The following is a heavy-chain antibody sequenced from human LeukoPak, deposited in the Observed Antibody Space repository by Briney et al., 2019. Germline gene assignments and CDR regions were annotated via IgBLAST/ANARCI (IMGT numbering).Heavy chain of an antibody. J-gene: IGHJ4*02. V-gene: IGHV1-2*02. CDR3: ARDLYYYASGSYARPYYFDY. D-gene: IGHD3-10*01. CDR2: INPNSGGT. CDR1: GYTFTGYY. Sequence: ASVKVSCKASGYTFTGYYIRWVRQAPGQGLEWMGWINPNSGGTNYAQKFQGRVTMTRDTSISTAYMELSRLTSDDTAVYYCARDLYYYASGSYARPYYFDYWGQGTLVTVSS.